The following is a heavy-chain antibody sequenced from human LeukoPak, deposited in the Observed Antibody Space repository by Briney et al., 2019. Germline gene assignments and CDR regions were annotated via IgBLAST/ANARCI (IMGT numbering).Heavy chain of an antibody. D-gene: IGHD3-3*01. V-gene: IGHV3-49*04. CDR2: IRSKAYGGTT. CDR1: GFTFGDYA. J-gene: IGHJ4*02. Sequence: GGSLRLSCTASGFTFGDYAMSWVRQAPGKGLEWVGFIRSKAYGGTTEYAASVKGRFTISRDDSKSIAYLQMNSLKTEDTAVYYCTRGLYYDFWSGYYVDWGQGTRVTVSS. CDR3: TRGLYYDFWSGYYVD.